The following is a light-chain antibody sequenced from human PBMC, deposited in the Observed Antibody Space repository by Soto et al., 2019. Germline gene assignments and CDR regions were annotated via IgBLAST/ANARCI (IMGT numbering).Light chain of an antibody. J-gene: IGKJ4*01. V-gene: IGKV2-28*01. CDR2: LGS. CDR1: QSLLHDNGNNY. CDR3: MQALQVPLT. Sequence: DIVLTQSPLSLPVTPGEPASISCRSSQSLLHDNGNNYLDWYLQKPGQSPQLLIYLGSNRASGVHDRFSGSGSGTDFTLKISRVEAEDVGVYHCMQALQVPLTFGGGTKVEIK.